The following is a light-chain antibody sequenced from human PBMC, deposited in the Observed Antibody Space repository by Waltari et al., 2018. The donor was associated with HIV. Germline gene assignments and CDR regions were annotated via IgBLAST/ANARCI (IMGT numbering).Light chain of an antibody. CDR1: HISRKS. CDR3: QVWDGGSDDPVV. V-gene: IGLV3-21*04. CDR2: YDK. Sequence: SYVLTQPPSVSVAPGQTANIPCGGDHISRKSVHWYQHKPGQAPLLVMYYDKDRPSGIPERFSGSNSGSTATLIISRVEAGDEADYYCQVWDGGSDDPVVFGGGTKLTVV. J-gene: IGLJ3*02.